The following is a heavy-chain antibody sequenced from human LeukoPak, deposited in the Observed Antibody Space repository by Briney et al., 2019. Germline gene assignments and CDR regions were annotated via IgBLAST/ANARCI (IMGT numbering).Heavy chain of an antibody. CDR2: ISGSGGST. CDR3: AKGAYYYDSSGYHFDY. J-gene: IGHJ4*02. Sequence: PGGSLRLSCAASGFTFSSYGMSWVRQAPGKGLEWVSAISGSGGSTYYADSVKGRFTISRDNSKNTLYLQMNSLRAEDTAVYYCAKGAYYYDSSGYHFDYWGQGTLVTVSS. D-gene: IGHD3-22*01. V-gene: IGHV3-23*01. CDR1: GFTFSSYG.